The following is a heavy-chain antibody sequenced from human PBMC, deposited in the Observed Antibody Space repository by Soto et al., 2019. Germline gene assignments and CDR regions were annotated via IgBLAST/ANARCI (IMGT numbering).Heavy chain of an antibody. V-gene: IGHV4-30-4*01. CDR1: GGSISSGGYY. CDR2: ISHSGNT. D-gene: IGHD2-2*01. CDR3: GSYYCSSARYPGLDV. Sequence: QVQLQESGPGLVKPSQTLSLTCTVSGGSISSGGYYWTWIRQPPGKGLEWIGYISHSGNTYYNSSLKSRITISVDTSKNQFSLKLSSVTAADTAVYYCGSYYCSSARYPGLDVWGQGTTVTVSS. J-gene: IGHJ6*02.